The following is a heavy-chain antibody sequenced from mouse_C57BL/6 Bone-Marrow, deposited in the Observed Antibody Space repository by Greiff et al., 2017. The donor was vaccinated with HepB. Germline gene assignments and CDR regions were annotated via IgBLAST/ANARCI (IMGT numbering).Heavy chain of an antibody. D-gene: IGHD1-1*01. Sequence: QVQLKQPGAELVKPGASVKMSCKASGYTFTSYWITWVKQRPGQGLEWIGDIYPGSGSTNYNEKFKSKATLTVDTSSSTAYMQLSSLTSEDSAVYYCASPPYYYGSERYFDVWGTGTTVTVSS. CDR1: GYTFTSYW. CDR2: IYPGSGST. CDR3: ASPPYYYGSERYFDV. V-gene: IGHV1-55*01. J-gene: IGHJ1*03.